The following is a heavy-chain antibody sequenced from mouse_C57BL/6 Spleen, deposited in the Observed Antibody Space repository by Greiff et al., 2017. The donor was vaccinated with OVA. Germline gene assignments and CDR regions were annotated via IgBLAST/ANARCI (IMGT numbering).Heavy chain of an antibody. CDR3: AREDGNAFDY. D-gene: IGHD2-1*01. CDR1: GYSITSGYY. J-gene: IGHJ2*01. Sequence: VQLKESGPGLVKPSQSLSLTCSVTGYSITSGYYWNWIRQFPGNKLEWMGYISYDGSNNYNPSLKNRISITRDTSKNQFFLKLNSVTTEDTATYYCAREDGNAFDYWGQGTTLTVSS. V-gene: IGHV3-6*01. CDR2: ISYDGSN.